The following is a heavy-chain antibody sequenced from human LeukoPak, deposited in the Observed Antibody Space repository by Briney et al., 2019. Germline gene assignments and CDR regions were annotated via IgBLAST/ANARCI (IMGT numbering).Heavy chain of an antibody. CDR1: GGSISSYY. Sequence: SETLSLTCTVSGGSISSYYWSWIRQPPGKGLEWIGYIYYSGSTNYNPSLKSRVTISVDTSKNQFSLKLSSVTAADTAVYYCARRLYSGYDYWGQGTLVTVSS. V-gene: IGHV4-59*08. CDR2: IYYSGST. J-gene: IGHJ4*02. D-gene: IGHD5-12*01. CDR3: ARRLYSGYDY.